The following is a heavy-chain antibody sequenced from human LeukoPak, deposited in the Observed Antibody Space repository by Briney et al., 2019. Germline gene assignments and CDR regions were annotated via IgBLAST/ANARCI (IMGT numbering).Heavy chain of an antibody. V-gene: IGHV3-33*01. CDR3: ARDWKTNSFDY. CDR2: IYYDGSNI. CDR1: EFTFTTYG. J-gene: IGHJ4*02. D-gene: IGHD1-1*01. Sequence: GGSLRLSCAASEFTFTTYGMHWVRQPPGKGLEWVAFIYYDGSNIYYADYVKGRFTISRDISKNTLYLQMDSLRAEDTAIYYCARDWKTNSFDYWGQGTLVTVSS.